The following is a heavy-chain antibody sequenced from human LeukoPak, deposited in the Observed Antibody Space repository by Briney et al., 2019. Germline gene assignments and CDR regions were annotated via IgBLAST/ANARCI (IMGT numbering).Heavy chain of an antibody. CDR2: IIPIFGIA. CDR3: ASTITYYSSGHAGMDV. J-gene: IGHJ6*02. V-gene: IGHV1-69*04. CDR1: GGTFSSYA. Sequence: SVKVSCKASGGTFSSYAISWVRQAPGQGLEWMGRIIPIFGIANYAQKFQGRVTITADKSTSTAYMELSSLRSEDTAVYYGASTITYYSSGHAGMDVWGQGTPVTVSS. D-gene: IGHD3-22*01.